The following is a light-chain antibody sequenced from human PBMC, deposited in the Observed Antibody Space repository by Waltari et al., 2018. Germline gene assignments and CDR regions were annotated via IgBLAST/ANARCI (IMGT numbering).Light chain of an antibody. CDR3: QQTSSAAFT. CDR2: AAY. CDR1: QPIVRY. V-gene: IGKV1-39*01. Sequence: DIQMTQSPSSLSASVGDRVTLTCRASQPIVRYLNWYQQKPGKAPKLLIYAAYTLQRGVPSRFSGSGSGTDFTLAINSVQPDDFATYFCQQTSSAAFTFGRGRRLDFK. J-gene: IGKJ5*01.